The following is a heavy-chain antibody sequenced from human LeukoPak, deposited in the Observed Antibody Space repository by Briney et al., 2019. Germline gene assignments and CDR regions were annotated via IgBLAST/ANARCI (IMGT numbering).Heavy chain of an antibody. CDR3: ATTGGVVFDI. D-gene: IGHD3-16*01. Sequence: GGSLRLSCAASGLSFSSYWMAWVRQAPGKGLEWVANIKQDGSETYYVDSLKGRFTISRDNAKNSLYLQMNSLRAEDTAVYYCATTGGVVFDIRGQGTMVTVSS. CDR2: IKQDGSET. V-gene: IGHV3-7*01. J-gene: IGHJ3*02. CDR1: GLSFSSYW.